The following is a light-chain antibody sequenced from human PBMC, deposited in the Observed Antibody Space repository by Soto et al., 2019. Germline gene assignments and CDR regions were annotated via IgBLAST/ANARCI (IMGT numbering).Light chain of an antibody. V-gene: IGKV2D-29*02. CDR1: QSLLHITGETF. CDR3: MQSTQLPPT. CDR2: EVS. Sequence: DVVMTQTPLSLSVAPGQPASISCKSSQSLLHITGETFLFWYLQKPGQSPQLLIYEVSTRVSGVPDRFSGSGSGTDFTLASSRVETDDVGIYDCMQSTQLPPTFGQGTRLGIE. J-gene: IGKJ5*01.